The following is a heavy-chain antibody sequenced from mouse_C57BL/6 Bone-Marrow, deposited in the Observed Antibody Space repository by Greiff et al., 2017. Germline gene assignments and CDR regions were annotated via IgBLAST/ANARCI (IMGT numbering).Heavy chain of an antibody. CDR3: ERGDDYDYAMDY. D-gene: IGHD2-4*01. Sequence: VQLKESGPELVKPGASVKISCKASGYSFTDYYMNWVKQSNGKSLEWIGVINPNYGTTSYNQKFKGKATLTVDQSSSTAYMQLNSLTSEDSAVYYCERGDDYDYAMDYWGQGTSVTVSS. J-gene: IGHJ4*01. CDR2: INPNYGTT. CDR1: GYSFTDYY. V-gene: IGHV1-39*01.